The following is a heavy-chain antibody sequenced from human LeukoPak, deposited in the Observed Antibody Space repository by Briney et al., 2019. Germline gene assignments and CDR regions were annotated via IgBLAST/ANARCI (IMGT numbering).Heavy chain of an antibody. CDR1: RSTLIHLS. D-gene: IGHD3-9*01. CDR2: FVREDGEA. J-gene: IGHJ5*02. CDR3: ATLDLTPSVSAVAA. V-gene: IGHV1-24*01. Sequence: GAPVKVSCKASRSTLIHLSMFWVRQAPGIGREWMGGFVREDGEAVYAQKFRGRVTMTEDTSTDTAYMDLSSLRSEDTAVYYCATLDLTPSVSAVAAWGQGTLVTVSS.